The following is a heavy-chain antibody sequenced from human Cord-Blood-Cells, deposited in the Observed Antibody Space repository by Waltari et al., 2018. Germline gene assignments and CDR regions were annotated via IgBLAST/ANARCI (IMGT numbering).Heavy chain of an antibody. CDR3: ASFKIPSGAFDI. CDR1: GGSISSSSYY. D-gene: IGHD1-26*01. J-gene: IGHJ3*02. CDR2: IYYSGST. Sequence: QLQLQESGPGLVKPSETLSLTCTVSGGSISSSSYYWGWIRQPPGKGLEWIGSIYYSGSTYYNPSLKSRVTISVDTSKNQFSLKLSSVTAADTAVYYCASFKIPSGAFDIWGQGTMVTVSS. V-gene: IGHV4-39*01.